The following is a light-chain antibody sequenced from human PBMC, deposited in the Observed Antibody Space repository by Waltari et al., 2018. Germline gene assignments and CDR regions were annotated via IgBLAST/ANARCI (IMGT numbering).Light chain of an antibody. Sequence: EIVLTQSPGTLSLSPGERATLSCRASQSVTSISLTWYQQKLGQAPRLLIYGTSTRATGIPDRFSGSGSRTDVNLTISRLEPEDVAVYYCRQYDGEVVTFGGGTKVEI. V-gene: IGKV3-20*01. CDR2: GTS. CDR3: RQYDGEVVT. J-gene: IGKJ4*01. CDR1: QSVTSIS.